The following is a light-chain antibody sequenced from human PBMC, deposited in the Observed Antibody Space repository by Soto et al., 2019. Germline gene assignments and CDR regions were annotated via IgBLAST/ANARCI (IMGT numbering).Light chain of an antibody. J-gene: IGKJ2*01. CDR1: QSISSW. CDR3: QQYNSYPYT. Sequence: DIQMTQSPSTLSASVGDRVTITCRASQSISSWLAWYQQKPGKAPKLLIYKASILQSGVPSRFSGSGSGTEFTLTICSLQPDDFATYYCQQYNSYPYTFGQGTNLEIK. CDR2: KAS. V-gene: IGKV1-5*03.